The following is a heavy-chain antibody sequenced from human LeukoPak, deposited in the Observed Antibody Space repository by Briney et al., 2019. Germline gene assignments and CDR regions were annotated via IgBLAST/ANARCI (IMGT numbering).Heavy chain of an antibody. CDR1: GYTLTELS. CDR2: FDPEDGET. CDR3: ATEALWFGEFSLGY. J-gene: IGHJ4*02. V-gene: IGHV1-24*01. Sequence: PLASVKVSCKVSGYTLTELSMHWVRQAPGKGLEWMGGFDPEDGETIYAQKFQGRVTMTEDTSTDTAYMELSSLRSEDTAVYYCATEALWFGEFSLGYWGQGTLVTVSS. D-gene: IGHD3-10*01.